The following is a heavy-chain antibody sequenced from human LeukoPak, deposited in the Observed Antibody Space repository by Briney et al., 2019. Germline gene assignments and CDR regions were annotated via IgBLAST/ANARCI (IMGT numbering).Heavy chain of an antibody. V-gene: IGHV3-21*01. Sequence: GGSLRLSCAASGFSFSSYSMNWVRQAPGKGLEWVSSISTASGYIYYADSVKGRFTISRDNAKNSLYLQMNSLRAEDTAVYYCARGGVGNIMGFFDYWGQGTLVTVSS. D-gene: IGHD1-26*01. CDR1: GFSFSSYS. J-gene: IGHJ4*02. CDR2: ISTASGYI. CDR3: ARGGVGNIMGFFDY.